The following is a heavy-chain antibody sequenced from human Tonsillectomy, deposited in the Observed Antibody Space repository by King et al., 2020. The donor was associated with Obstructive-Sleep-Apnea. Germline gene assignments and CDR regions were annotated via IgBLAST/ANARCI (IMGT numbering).Heavy chain of an antibody. D-gene: IGHD2-2*01. Sequence: TLKESGPTLVKPTQTLTLTCTFSWFSLSTSGVGVGWIRQPPGKALEWLALTYWDDDKRYSPSLKSRLTITKGIAKNPVVLKMTNMDPVDTATYYCAHRGTYRYYFQYWGQGTLVTVSS. CDR2: TYWDDDK. CDR1: WFSLSTSGVG. J-gene: IGHJ4*02. V-gene: IGHV2-5*02. CDR3: AHRGTYRYYFQY.